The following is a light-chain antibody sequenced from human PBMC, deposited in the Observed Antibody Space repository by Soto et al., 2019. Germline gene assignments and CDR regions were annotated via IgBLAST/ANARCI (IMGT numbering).Light chain of an antibody. CDR3: QHYNSYSEA. CDR2: AAS. J-gene: IGKJ1*01. Sequence: IQLTQSPSSLSASVGDRVTITCRASQGISSYVAWYQQKPGKGPKLLIYAASTLQSGVPSRFSGSGSGTEFTLTISSLQPDDFATYYCQHYNSYSEAFGQGTKVDIK. V-gene: IGKV1-9*01. CDR1: QGISSY.